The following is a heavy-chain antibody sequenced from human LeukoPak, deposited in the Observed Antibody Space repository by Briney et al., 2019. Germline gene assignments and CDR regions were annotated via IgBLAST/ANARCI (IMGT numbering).Heavy chain of an antibody. V-gene: IGHV4-34*01. CDR2: INHSGST. CDR1: GGSFSGYY. J-gene: IGHJ5*02. D-gene: IGHD1-1*01. Sequence: SETLSLTCAVYGGSFSGYYWSWIRQPPGKGLEWIGEINHSGSTNYNPSLKSRVTISVDTSKNQFSLKLSSVTAADTAVYYCARGLYNWNDDWFDPWGQGTLVTVFS. CDR3: ARGLYNWNDDWFDP.